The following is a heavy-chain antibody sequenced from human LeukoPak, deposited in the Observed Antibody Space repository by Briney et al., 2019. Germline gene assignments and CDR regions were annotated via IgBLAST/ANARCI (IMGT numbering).Heavy chain of an antibody. D-gene: IGHD3-3*01. J-gene: IGHJ5*02. CDR3: ARDHLANLASRLFDP. Sequence: SETLSLTCTVSGYSISSDYYWGWIRQPPGKGLEWNGSIHHSGRTYYNPSLKSRVTISVDTSKNQFSLKLSSVTAADTAVYYCARDHLANLASRLFDPWGQGTLVTVSS. CDR2: IHHSGRT. CDR1: GYSISSDYY. V-gene: IGHV4-38-2*02.